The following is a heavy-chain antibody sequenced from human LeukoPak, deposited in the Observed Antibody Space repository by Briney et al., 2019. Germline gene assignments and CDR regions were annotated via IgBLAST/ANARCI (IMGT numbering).Heavy chain of an antibody. CDR2: FYYSGST. J-gene: IGHJ6*02. V-gene: IGHV4-39*01. D-gene: IGHD1-7*01. CDR3: ASRNNWNSGPYDMDV. Sequence: SETLSLTCTVSGGSISSSSYYWGWIRQPPGKGLEWIGSFYYSGSTYYNPSLKSRVTISVDTSKNQFYLKLSSVTAADTAVYYCASRNNWNSGPYDMDVWGQGTTVTVSS. CDR1: GGSISSSSYY.